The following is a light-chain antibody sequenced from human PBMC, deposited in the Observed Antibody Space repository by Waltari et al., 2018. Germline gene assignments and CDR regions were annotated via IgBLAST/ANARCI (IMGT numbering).Light chain of an antibody. V-gene: IGKV1-5*03. CDR2: KAS. Sequence: DIQMNQSPSSLSASVGDKVPITCQASQRISNWLAWYQQRPGKAPKPLIYKASSLETGVPSRFSGSGSGTDFTLTISSLQPEDSATYYCQHYDSAPYSFGQGTKVEIK. CDR3: QHYDSAPYS. CDR1: QRISNW. J-gene: IGKJ2*03.